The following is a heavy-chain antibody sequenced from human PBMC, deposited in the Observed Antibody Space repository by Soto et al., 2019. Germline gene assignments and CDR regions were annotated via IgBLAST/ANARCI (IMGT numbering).Heavy chain of an antibody. D-gene: IGHD6-19*01. CDR2: IDTYGSAK. Sequence: GGSLRLSCAASGFTFSSYGMHWVRQAPGKGLEWVSGIDTYGSAKKYADSVEGRFSISKDNAENTLYLQMNNLRADDTAVYYCVRVLKSIGWDNDVFDIWGQGTMVTVSS. J-gene: IGHJ3*02. V-gene: IGHV3-74*01. CDR3: VRVLKSIGWDNDVFDI. CDR1: GFTFSSYG.